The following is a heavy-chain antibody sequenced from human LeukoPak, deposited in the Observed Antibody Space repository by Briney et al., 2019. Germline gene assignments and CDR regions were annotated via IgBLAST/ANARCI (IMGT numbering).Heavy chain of an antibody. CDR2: ISGSDPGT. V-gene: IGHV3-23*01. CDR3: AKGNVGHCTGTTCYPFDY. J-gene: IGHJ4*02. Sequence: GGSLRLSCAASGFTFSTYAMSYVRQVPGKGLEWVSAISGSDPGTYYADSVKGRFTISRDNSRNTLHLQMNSLRVEDTAIYYCAKGNVGHCTGTTCYPFDYWGQGTLVTVSS. D-gene: IGHD2-2*01. CDR1: GFTFSTYA.